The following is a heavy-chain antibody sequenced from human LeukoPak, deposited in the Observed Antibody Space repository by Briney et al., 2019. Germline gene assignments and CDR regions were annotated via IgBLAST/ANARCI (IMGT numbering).Heavy chain of an antibody. J-gene: IGHJ4*02. CDR1: GYTFTSYG. CDR3: VRESSSGWFDY. CDR2: ISAYNGNT. Sequence: ASVKVSCKASGYTFTSYGISWVRQAPGQGLEWMGWISAYNGNTSYAQKLQGRVTMTTDTSTSTAYMELRSLRSDDTAVYYCVRESSSGWFDYWGQGTLVTVSS. D-gene: IGHD6-19*01. V-gene: IGHV1-18*01.